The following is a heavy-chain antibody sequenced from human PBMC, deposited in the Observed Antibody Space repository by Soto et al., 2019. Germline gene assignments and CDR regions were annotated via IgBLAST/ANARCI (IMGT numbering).Heavy chain of an antibody. CDR2: IYHTGKT. Sequence: SETLSLTCTVSGALIHSNNCWPWVRQSPGKGLEWIGYIYHTGKTYYNPSLESRVTMSVDTSKDQFSLKLASVTAADTAVYYCARDGSSTANWIDPWRQGTQVTVSS. V-gene: IGHV4-4*02. CDR1: GALIHSNNC. D-gene: IGHD2-2*01. J-gene: IGHJ5*02. CDR3: ARDGSSTANWIDP.